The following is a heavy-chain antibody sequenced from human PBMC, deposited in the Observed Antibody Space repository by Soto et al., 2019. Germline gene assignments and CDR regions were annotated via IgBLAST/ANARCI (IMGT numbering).Heavy chain of an antibody. J-gene: IGHJ4*02. CDR3: VRWWNGFDY. D-gene: IGHD1-1*01. CDR1: GFIFGDYA. Sequence: QVRLVESGGDLVKPGGSLRLSCVGSGFIFGDYAMGWIRQAPGKGLEWISYISLSGYVTFDADSEKGRFTFSRDNAKNSLYVEMKSLTVEDTAVYYCVRWWNGFDYWGQGTLVTVSS. V-gene: IGHV3-11*01. CDR2: ISLSGYVT.